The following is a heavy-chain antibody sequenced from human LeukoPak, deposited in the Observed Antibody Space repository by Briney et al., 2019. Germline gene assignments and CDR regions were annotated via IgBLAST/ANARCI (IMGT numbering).Heavy chain of an antibody. CDR3: AKDQQWLVPFDY. V-gene: IGHV3-23*01. Sequence: GGSLRLSCAASGFTFSSFAMNWVRQAPGKGLEWVSAISGSGGSTYYADSVKGRFTISRDNSKNTLYLQMNSLRAEDTAVYYCAKDQQWLVPFDYWGQGTLVTVSS. CDR2: ISGSGGST. CDR1: GFTFSSFA. D-gene: IGHD6-19*01. J-gene: IGHJ4*02.